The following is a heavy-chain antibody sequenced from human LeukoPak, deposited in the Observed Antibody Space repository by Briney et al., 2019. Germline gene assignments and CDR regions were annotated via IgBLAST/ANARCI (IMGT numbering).Heavy chain of an antibody. CDR2: IFYTGRT. Sequence: SETLSLTCTVSGGSIRSSSYYWGWIRQPPGKGLEWIGSIFYTGRTYYNPSLKSRVTMSVDTSKNQFSLKLSSVTAADTAVYYCARDRGTWNAGGFDYWGQGTLVTVSP. D-gene: IGHD1-1*01. V-gene: IGHV4-39*07. CDR3: ARDRGTWNAGGFDY. CDR1: GGSIRSSSYY. J-gene: IGHJ4*02.